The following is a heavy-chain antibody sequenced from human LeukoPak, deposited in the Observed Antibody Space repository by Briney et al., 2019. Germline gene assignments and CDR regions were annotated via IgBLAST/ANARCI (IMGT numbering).Heavy chain of an antibody. CDR3: ARPNDYGDRGWFDP. CDR1: GGSISSYY. V-gene: IGHV4-59*01. J-gene: IGHJ5*02. D-gene: IGHD4-17*01. Sequence: SETLSLTCTVSGGSISSYYWSWIRQPPGKGLEWIGYIYYSGSTNYNPSLKSRVTISVDTSKNQFSLKLSSVTAADTAVYYCARPNDYGDRGWFDPWGQGTLVTVSS. CDR2: IYYSGST.